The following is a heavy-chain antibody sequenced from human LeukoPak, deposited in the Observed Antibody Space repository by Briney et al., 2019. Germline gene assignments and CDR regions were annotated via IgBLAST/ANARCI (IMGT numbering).Heavy chain of an antibody. CDR1: GYTFTSYG. CDR3: ARLDYDSSGYYVSGGPRFDY. J-gene: IGHJ4*02. D-gene: IGHD3-22*01. Sequence: GASVKVSCKASGYTFTSYGISWVRQAPGQGLEWMGRISAYNGNTNYAQKPQGRVTMTTDTSTSTAYMELRSLRSDDTAVYYCARLDYDSSGYYVSGGPRFDYWGQGTLVTVSS. CDR2: ISAYNGNT. V-gene: IGHV1-18*01.